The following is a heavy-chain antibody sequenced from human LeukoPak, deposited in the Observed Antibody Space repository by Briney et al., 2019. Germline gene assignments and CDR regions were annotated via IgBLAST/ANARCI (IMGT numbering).Heavy chain of an antibody. Sequence: SMKVSCKASGGTFSSYAISWVRQAPGQGLEWMGGIIPIFGTANYAQKFQGRATITADGSTSTAYMELSSLRSEDTAVYYYARAVVPAATPDAFDIWGQGTMVTVSS. CDR2: IIPIFGTA. CDR1: GGTFSSYA. V-gene: IGHV1-69*13. D-gene: IGHD2-2*02. CDR3: ARAVVPAATPDAFDI. J-gene: IGHJ3*02.